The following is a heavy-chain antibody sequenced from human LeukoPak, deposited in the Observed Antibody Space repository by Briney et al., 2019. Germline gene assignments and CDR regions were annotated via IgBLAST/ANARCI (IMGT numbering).Heavy chain of an antibody. J-gene: IGHJ3*02. Sequence: GGSLRLSCAASGFTFSSYRMSWVRQAPGKGLEWASAISGSGGSTYYADSVKGRFTISRDNSKNTLYLQMNSLRAEDTALYYCARDYDSSGYSDAFDIWGQGTMVTVSS. CDR1: GFTFSSYR. CDR3: ARDYDSSGYSDAFDI. D-gene: IGHD3-22*01. V-gene: IGHV3-23*01. CDR2: ISGSGGST.